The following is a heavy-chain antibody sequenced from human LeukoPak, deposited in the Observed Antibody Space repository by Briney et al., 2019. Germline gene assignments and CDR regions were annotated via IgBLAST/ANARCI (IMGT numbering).Heavy chain of an antibody. Sequence: GRSLRLSCAASGFTFDDYAMHWVRQAPGKGLEWVSGISWNSGSIGYADSVKGRFTISRDNAKNSLYMQMNSLRAEDMALYYCAKDTVGLTSGGMDVWGKGTTVTVSS. CDR2: ISWNSGSI. CDR3: AKDTVGLTSGGMDV. CDR1: GFTFDDYA. J-gene: IGHJ6*04. D-gene: IGHD3-9*01. V-gene: IGHV3-9*03.